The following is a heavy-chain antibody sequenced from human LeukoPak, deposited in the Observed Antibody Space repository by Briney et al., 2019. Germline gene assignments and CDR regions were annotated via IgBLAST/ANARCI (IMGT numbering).Heavy chain of an antibody. CDR1: GASVTATNYY. CDR3: ARNLRGLPSDS. V-gene: IGHV4-39*01. CDR2: VSYNVPT. Sequence: PSETLSLICTVSGASVTATNYYWAWIRQPPGRGQEWLETVSYNVPTYCNPSLLGRVAVSRGTSKTRFSLDLTSVTTEDTAVYFCARNLRGLPSDSWGRGILVTVTS. J-gene: IGHJ5*01. D-gene: IGHD4-17*01.